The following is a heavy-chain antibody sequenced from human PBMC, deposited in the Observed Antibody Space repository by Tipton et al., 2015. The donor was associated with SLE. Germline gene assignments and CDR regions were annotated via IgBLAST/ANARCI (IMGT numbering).Heavy chain of an antibody. CDR3: ARDGLGISWYFDL. D-gene: IGHD3/OR15-3a*01. CDR2: INHSGST. Sequence: TLSLTCAVYGGSFSGYYWSWIRQPPGKGLEWIGEINHSGSTNYNPSLKSRVTISVDTSKNQFSLKLTSVTAADTAVYYCARDGLGISWYFDLWGRGTLVTVSS. V-gene: IGHV4-34*01. CDR1: GGSFSGYY. J-gene: IGHJ2*01.